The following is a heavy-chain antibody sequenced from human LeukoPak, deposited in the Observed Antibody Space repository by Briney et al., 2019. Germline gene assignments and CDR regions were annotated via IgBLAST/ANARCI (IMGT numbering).Heavy chain of an antibody. CDR1: GFTFSNYR. J-gene: IGHJ5*02. Sequence: PGGSLRLSCAASGFTFSNYRMHWVRQAPGTGPVWVSGINTDGTITRSADSVKGRFSISRDNAKNTLFLQMDSLRGEDTAVYYCLRDPAADGGSWGQGTLVIVSP. D-gene: IGHD6-13*01. CDR2: INTDGTIT. V-gene: IGHV3-74*01. CDR3: LRDPAADGGS.